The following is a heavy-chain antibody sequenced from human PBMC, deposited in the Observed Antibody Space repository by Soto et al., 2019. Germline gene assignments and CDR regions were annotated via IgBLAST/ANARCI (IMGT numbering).Heavy chain of an antibody. CDR2: ITSGRTYI. CDR1: SLAFIAYN. Sequence: LRLSCGPASLAFIAYNMSCVLVAQGKGMEWVSSITSGRTYIYYADSVKGRFTISRENAKNSLFLQMNSLRVEDTAVYYVSSGYHRNVGDYCGKGTLVIVS. CDR3: SSGYHRNVGDY. J-gene: IGHJ4*02. V-gene: IGHV3-21*01. D-gene: IGHD2-15*01.